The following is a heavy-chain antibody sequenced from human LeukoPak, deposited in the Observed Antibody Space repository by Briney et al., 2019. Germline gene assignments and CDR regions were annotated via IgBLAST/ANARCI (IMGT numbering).Heavy chain of an antibody. J-gene: IGHJ6*02. V-gene: IGHV3-7*03. CDR2: INHNGNVN. CDR1: GYTFSNYR. D-gene: IGHD3-16*01. CDR3: ARGGGLDV. Sequence: PGGCLRLSCAASGYTFSNYRTNWARQAPGKGLEWVASINHNGNVNYYVDSVKGRFTISRDNAKNSLYLQMSNLRAEDTAVYFCARGGGLDVWGQGATVTVSS.